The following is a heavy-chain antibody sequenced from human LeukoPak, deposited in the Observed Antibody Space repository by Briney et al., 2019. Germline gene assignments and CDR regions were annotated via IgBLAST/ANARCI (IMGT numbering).Heavy chain of an antibody. Sequence: TTSETLSLTCTVSGYSISSGYYWGWIRQPPGKGLEWIGSIYHSGSTYYNPSLKSRVTISVDTSKNQFSLKLSSVTAADTAVYYCVREPSANVVVVPAAWEDDYWGQGTLVTVSS. V-gene: IGHV4-38-2*02. CDR1: GYSISSGYY. D-gene: IGHD2-2*01. CDR2: IYHSGST. CDR3: VREPSANVVVVPAAWEDDY. J-gene: IGHJ4*02.